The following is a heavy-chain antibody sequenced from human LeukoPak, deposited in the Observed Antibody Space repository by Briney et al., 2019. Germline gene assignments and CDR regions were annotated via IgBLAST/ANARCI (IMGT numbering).Heavy chain of an antibody. CDR3: AKDLGYYYDSSGYLGY. CDR1: GFTFSSYG. CDR2: IRYDGSNK. V-gene: IGHV3-30*02. Sequence: GGSLRLSCAASGFTFSSYGMHWVRQAPGKGLEWVAFIRYDGSNKYYADSVKGRFTISRDNSKNTLYLQMNSLRAEDTAVYYCAKDLGYYYDSSGYLGYWGQGTLVTVSS. D-gene: IGHD3-22*01. J-gene: IGHJ4*02.